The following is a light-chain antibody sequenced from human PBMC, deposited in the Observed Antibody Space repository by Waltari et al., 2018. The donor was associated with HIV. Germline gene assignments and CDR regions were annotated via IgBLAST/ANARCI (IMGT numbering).Light chain of an antibody. CDR2: WAS. CDR1: QSLLYTSNNKNY. V-gene: IGKV4-1*01. CDR3: QQYSITQYS. J-gene: IGKJ2*03. Sequence: DIVMTQSPDSLAVSLGERATINCKSSQSLLYTSNNKNYLAWYQQKPGQPPKLLIYWASTREYGVPDRFSGSGSGTDFTLTISGLQPEDVAVYYCQQYSITQYSFGQGTKLEIK.